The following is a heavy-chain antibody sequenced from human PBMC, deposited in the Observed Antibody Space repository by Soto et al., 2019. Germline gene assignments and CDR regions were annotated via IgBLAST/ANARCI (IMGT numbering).Heavy chain of an antibody. J-gene: IGHJ6*02. V-gene: IGHV2-5*01. CDR1: GFSLSTGGVG. CDR2: IYWNDDK. D-gene: IGHD3-9*01. CDR3: GGYNVLTGYLGYGMDV. Sequence: QITLKASGPPLVKPTQTITLTCTFSGFSLSTGGVGVGWIRQPPGKAPEWLALIYWNDDKRYSPSLNSRLTITKDTSKNQVVLTMSNMDPVDTATYYCGGYNVLTGYLGYGMDVWGQGTTVTVSS.